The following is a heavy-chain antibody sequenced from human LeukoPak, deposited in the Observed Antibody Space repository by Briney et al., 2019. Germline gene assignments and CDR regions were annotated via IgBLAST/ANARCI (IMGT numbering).Heavy chain of an antibody. CDR3: TRVAGSSGWYVL. CDR1: GYTFTGYY. J-gene: IGHJ4*02. Sequence: ASVKVSCKASGYTFTGYYMHWVRQAPGQGLEWMGWINPNSGDTNYAQKFQGRVTITRDTSISTAYMELSGLTSDDTAVYYCTRVAGSSGWYVLWGQGTLVTVSS. D-gene: IGHD6-19*01. CDR2: INPNSGDT. V-gene: IGHV1-2*02.